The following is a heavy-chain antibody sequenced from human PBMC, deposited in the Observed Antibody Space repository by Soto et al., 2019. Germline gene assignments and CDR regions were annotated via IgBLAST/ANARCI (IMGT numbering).Heavy chain of an antibody. D-gene: IGHD3-16*01. Sequence: SVKVSCKASGGTFSNYGISWVRQAPGQGLEWMGGIMPSSDTPITAQRFQGRVIISADESMSTAYLDLSSLRSEDTAVYYCAIDESDDYVWGSFRCWGKGIPVTSPQ. CDR1: GGTFSNYG. J-gene: IGHJ4*02. CDR3: AIDESDDYVWGSFRC. CDR2: IMPSSDTP. V-gene: IGHV1-69*13.